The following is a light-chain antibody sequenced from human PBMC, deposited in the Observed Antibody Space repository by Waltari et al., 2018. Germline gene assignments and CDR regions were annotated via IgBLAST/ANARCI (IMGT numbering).Light chain of an antibody. CDR1: NLGSQS. CDR3: QVWDSSSDPRVV. V-gene: IGLV3-21*02. CDR2: DDS. J-gene: IGLJ2*01. Sequence: YVLTPPPPVSVAPGQTASITCGGNNLGSQSVHWYQQMPGQAPGLVVDDDSDRPSGLPERFSGSNSGNTATLTISRVEAGDEADYYCQVWDSSSDPRVVFGGGTKLTVL.